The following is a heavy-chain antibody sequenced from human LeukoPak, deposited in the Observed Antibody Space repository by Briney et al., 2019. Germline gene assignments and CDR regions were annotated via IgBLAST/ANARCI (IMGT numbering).Heavy chain of an antibody. CDR1: GFTLSSNY. CDR3: AKDVVAGYPHDAFDI. Sequence: GGSLRLSCAASGFTLSSNYMSWVRQAPGKGLEWVSDIYSGGSTYYADSVKGRFTISRDNSKNTLYLQMNSLRAEDTAVYCCAKDVVAGYPHDAFDIWGQGTMVTVSS. CDR2: IYSGGST. D-gene: IGHD6-19*01. J-gene: IGHJ3*02. V-gene: IGHV3-53*01.